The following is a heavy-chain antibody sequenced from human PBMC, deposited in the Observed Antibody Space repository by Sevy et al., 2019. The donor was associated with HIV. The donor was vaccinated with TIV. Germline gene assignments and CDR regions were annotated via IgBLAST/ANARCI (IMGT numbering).Heavy chain of an antibody. V-gene: IGHV1-24*01. CDR1: GYTLTKLS. CDR3: AATREYYYGNSGYFDY. Sequence: ASVKVSCKVSGYTLTKLSMHWVRQAPGKGLEWMGSFDPEDGEIIYAQNFQGRVTMSEDTSTDTAYMDLSSLRSDDTAAYFCAATREYYYGNSGYFDYWGQGTLVTVSS. CDR2: FDPEDGEI. D-gene: IGHD3-22*01. J-gene: IGHJ4*02.